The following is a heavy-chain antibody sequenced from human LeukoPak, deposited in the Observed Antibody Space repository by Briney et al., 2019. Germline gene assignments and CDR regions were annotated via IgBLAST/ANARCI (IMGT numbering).Heavy chain of an antibody. Sequence: GGSLRLSCAASGFTFSSYGMHWVRQAPGKGLEWVAFIRYDGSNKYYADSVKGRFTISRDNSKNTLYLQMNSLRADDTAVYYCAKGSAGLYWPRFYFDYWGQGTLVTVSS. D-gene: IGHD2-8*02. CDR2: IRYDGSNK. CDR1: GFTFSSYG. V-gene: IGHV3-30*02. J-gene: IGHJ4*02. CDR3: AKGSAGLYWPRFYFDY.